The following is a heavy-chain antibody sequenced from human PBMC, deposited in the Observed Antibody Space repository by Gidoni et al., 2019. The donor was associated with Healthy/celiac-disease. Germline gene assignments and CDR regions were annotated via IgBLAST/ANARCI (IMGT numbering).Heavy chain of an antibody. J-gene: IGHJ4*02. CDR2: ISYDGSNK. CDR1: GFTFSSYA. D-gene: IGHD6-19*01. CDR3: TESSGWYYFDY. Sequence: QVQLVEAGGGVVQPGRSLRRSCAASGFTFSSYAMHGVSQAPVKGLEWVAVISYDGSNKYYADSVKGRFPISRDNSKTTLYPQMNSLRADDTAVYYCTESSGWYYFDYWGQGTLVTVSS. V-gene: IGHV3-30-3*01.